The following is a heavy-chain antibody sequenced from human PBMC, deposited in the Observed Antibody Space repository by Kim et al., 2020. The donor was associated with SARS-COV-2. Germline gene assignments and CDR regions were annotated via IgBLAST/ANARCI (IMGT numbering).Heavy chain of an antibody. CDR2: IYYSGST. D-gene: IGHD2-21*02. CDR3: ARGTVVTAIDY. Sequence: SETLSLTCTVSGGSISSYYWSWIRQPPGKGLEWIGYIYYSGSTNYNPSLKSRVTISVDTSKNQFSLKLSSVTAADTAVYYCARGTVVTAIDYWGQGTLVTVSS. CDR1: GGSISSYY. V-gene: IGHV4-59*13. J-gene: IGHJ4*02.